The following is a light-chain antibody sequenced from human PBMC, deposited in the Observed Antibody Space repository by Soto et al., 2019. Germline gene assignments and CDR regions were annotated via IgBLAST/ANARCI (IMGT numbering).Light chain of an antibody. CDR2: EIS. Sequence: QSALTQPPSVSEAPGQRITISCTGSSSNVGAYNDVPWYQQHPGTAPKLLIYEISNRPSGVPDRFSGSKSGTSASLTITGLQAEDEADYYCHSYTSSMSAYVFGTGTKLTVL. CDR1: SSNVGAYND. V-gene: IGLV1-40*01. J-gene: IGLJ1*01. CDR3: HSYTSSMSAYV.